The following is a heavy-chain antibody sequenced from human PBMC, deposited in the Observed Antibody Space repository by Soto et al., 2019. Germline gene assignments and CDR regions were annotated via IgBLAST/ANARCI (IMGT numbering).Heavy chain of an antibody. CDR2: INPSSSYT. Sequence: ASVKVSCKASGYTFTSYYMHWVRQAPGQGLEWMGVINPSSSYTNYADSVKGRFTISRDNAKNSLYLQMNSLRAEDTAVYYCARDRGYSYGPFDYWGQGTLVTVSS. D-gene: IGHD5-18*01. V-gene: IGHV1-46*04. CDR1: GYTFTSYY. J-gene: IGHJ4*02. CDR3: ARDRGYSYGPFDY.